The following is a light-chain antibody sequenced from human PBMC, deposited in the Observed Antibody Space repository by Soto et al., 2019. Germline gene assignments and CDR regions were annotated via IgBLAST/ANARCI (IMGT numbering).Light chain of an antibody. CDR2: WAS. V-gene: IGKV4-1*01. J-gene: IGKJ4*01. CDR1: QSVLYSSYNKNY. Sequence: DIVMTQSPDSLAVSLGERATINCKSSQSVLYSSYNKNYLAWYQQKPGQSPKLLFYWASTRESGVPARFSGSGSGTDFILTISSLQAEDGAVYFCQQYYKTPLTFGGGTKVEIK. CDR3: QQYYKTPLT.